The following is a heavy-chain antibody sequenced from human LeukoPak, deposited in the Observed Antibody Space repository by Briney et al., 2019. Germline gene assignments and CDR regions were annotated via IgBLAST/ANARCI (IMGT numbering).Heavy chain of an antibody. CDR3: ARQGGTDYGDYLAY. V-gene: IGHV4-4*02. CDR2: VYHNGTP. J-gene: IGHJ4*02. Sequence: SGTLSLTCAVSVGSISSGNWWSWVRQSPGKGLEWIGEVYHNGTPNYNPSLKSRVTISADTFKNHFSLKLTSVTAADTAVYYCARQGGTDYGDYLAYWGQGTLVTVSS. CDR1: VGSISSGNW. D-gene: IGHD4-17*01.